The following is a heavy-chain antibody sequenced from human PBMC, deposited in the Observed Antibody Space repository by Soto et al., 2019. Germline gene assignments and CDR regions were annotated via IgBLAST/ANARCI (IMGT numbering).Heavy chain of an antibody. Sequence: SETLSLTCTVSGGSFSSADYYWSWIRQPPGKGLEWIGYIYYTGLPNYNPSLKSRVSISVDTSKNQFSLKLSSVTAADTALYYCARVTLHCERTSRHPDAFDIWGQGTMVTVSS. CDR3: ARVTLHCERTSRHPDAFDI. V-gene: IGHV4-30-4*01. CDR2: IYYTGLP. D-gene: IGHD2-2*01. J-gene: IGHJ3*02. CDR1: GGSFSSADYY.